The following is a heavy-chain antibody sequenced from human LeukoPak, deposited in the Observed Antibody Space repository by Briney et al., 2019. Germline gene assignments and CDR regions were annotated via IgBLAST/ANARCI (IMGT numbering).Heavy chain of an antibody. J-gene: IGHJ4*02. CDR3: ARAYSFGYDSSGYYYAY. CDR2: IYSGGTT. CDR1: GFTVSSNY. V-gene: IGHV3-53*01. D-gene: IGHD3-22*01. Sequence: GGSLRLSCAASGFTVSSNYMSWVRQAPGKGLEWVSVIYSGGTTYYADSVKGRFTICRGSSKNTLYLQMNSLRAEDTAVYYCARAYSFGYDSSGYYYAYWGQGTLVTVSS.